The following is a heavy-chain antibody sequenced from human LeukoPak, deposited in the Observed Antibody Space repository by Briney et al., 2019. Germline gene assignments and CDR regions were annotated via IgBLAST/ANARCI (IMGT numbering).Heavy chain of an antibody. D-gene: IGHD3-10*01. V-gene: IGHV1-2*02. CDR2: INPNSGGT. J-gene: IGHJ3*02. Sequence: ASVKVSCKASGYTFTGYYMHWVRQAPGQGLEWMGWINPNSGGTNYAQKLQGRVTMTRDTSISTAYMELSRLRSDDTAVYYCAREKRGVTAKDAFDIWGQGTMVTVSS. CDR1: GYTFTGYY. CDR3: AREKRGVTAKDAFDI.